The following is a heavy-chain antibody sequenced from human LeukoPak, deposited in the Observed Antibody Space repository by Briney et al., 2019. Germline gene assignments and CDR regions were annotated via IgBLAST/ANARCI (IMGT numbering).Heavy chain of an antibody. CDR2: IIDTGGTT. CDR3: TKGDPYSGDT. CDR1: GFIFSNYA. Sequence: GGSLRLSCTASGFIFSNYAMTWVRQAPGKGLEWVSGIIDTGGTTYYADSVKGRFTISRDNSKNTLYLQMNNLRVEDTAVYYCTKGDPYSGDTWGQGTLLTVSS. D-gene: IGHD1-26*01. J-gene: IGHJ5*02. V-gene: IGHV3-23*01.